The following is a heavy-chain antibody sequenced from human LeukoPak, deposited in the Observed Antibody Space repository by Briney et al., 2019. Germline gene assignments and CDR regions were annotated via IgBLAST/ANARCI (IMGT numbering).Heavy chain of an antibody. CDR2: IYYSGST. D-gene: IGHD3-9*01. CDR3: ARLGYLDGTTLDY. CDR1: GGSISSSSYY. Sequence: SETLSLTCTVSGGSISSSSYYWGWIRQPPGKGLEWIGSIYYSGSTNYNPSLKSRVTISVDTSKNQFSLKLTSVTAADTAVYYCARLGYLDGTTLDYWGQGTLVTVSS. J-gene: IGHJ4*02. V-gene: IGHV4-39*07.